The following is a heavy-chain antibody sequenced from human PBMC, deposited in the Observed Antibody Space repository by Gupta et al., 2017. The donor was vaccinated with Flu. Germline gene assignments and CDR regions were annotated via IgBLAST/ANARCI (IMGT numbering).Heavy chain of an antibody. J-gene: IGHJ6*02. CDR2: INHSEST. CDR1: GGSFSGYR. CDR3: ARGPFDFWSGNYYFYGMDV. V-gene: IGHV4-34*01. D-gene: IGHD3-3*01. Sequence: QVQLQQWGAGLLKPSETLSLTCTVHGGSFSGYRWTWIRQPPGEGLEWIGEINHSESTNYNPSLKSRVTLALNTSKNQFSLKLTSVTAADTAVYYCARGPFDFWSGNYYFYGMDVWGQGTTVTVSS.